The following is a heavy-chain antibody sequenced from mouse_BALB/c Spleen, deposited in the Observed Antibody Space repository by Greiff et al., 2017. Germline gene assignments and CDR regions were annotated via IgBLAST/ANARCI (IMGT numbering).Heavy chain of an antibody. J-gene: IGHJ2*01. Sequence: VQLQQSGAELMKPGASVKISCKATGYTFSSYWIEWVKQRPGHGLEWIGEILPGSGSTNYNEKFKGKATFTADTSSNTAYMQLSSLTSEDSAVYDCARSSDGNPSCFDYWGQGTTLTVSS. D-gene: IGHD2-1*01. CDR3: ARSSDGNPSCFDY. CDR2: ILPGSGST. CDR1: GYTFSSYW. V-gene: IGHV1-9*01.